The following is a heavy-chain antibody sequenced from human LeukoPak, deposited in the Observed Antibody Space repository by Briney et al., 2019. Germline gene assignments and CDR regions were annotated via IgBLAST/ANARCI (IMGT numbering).Heavy chain of an antibody. D-gene: IGHD5-12*01. CDR3: ARDRGPYSGYDSYYFDY. CDR2: ISYDGSNK. J-gene: IGHJ4*02. CDR1: GFTFSSYA. V-gene: IGHV3-30*04. Sequence: GGSLRLSCAASGFTFSSYAMHWVRQAPGKGLEWVAVISYDGSNKYYADSVKGRFTISRDNSKNTLYLQMNSLRAEDTAVYYCARDRGPYSGYDSYYFDYWGQGTLVTVSS.